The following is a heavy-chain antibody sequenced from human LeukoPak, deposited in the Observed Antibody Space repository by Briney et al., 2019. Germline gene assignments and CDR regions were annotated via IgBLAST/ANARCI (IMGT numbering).Heavy chain of an antibody. J-gene: IGHJ6*03. V-gene: IGHV1-18*01. CDR1: GYTFTSYG. CDR3: ARGGLGYGSGSYYPPGDYMDV. Sequence: ASVKVSCKASGYTFTSYGISWVRQAPGQGLEWMGWISAYNGNTNYAQKLQGRVTMTTDTSTSTAYMELRSLRSDDTAVYYCARGGLGYGSGSYYPPGDYMDVWGKGTTVTVSS. CDR2: ISAYNGNT. D-gene: IGHD3-10*01.